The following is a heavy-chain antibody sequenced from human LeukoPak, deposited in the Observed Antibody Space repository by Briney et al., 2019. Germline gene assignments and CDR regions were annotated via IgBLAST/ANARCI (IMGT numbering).Heavy chain of an antibody. Sequence: GGSLRLSCAASGFTFSRYWMHWVRQAPGKGLVWVSRINTDGSSTSHADPVKGRFTISRDNAKNSLYLQMNSLRAEDTALYYCAREEDANASYDAFDVWGQGTMVTVSS. CDR2: INTDGSST. CDR1: GFTFSRYW. D-gene: IGHD2-8*01. V-gene: IGHV3-74*01. J-gene: IGHJ3*01. CDR3: AREEDANASYDAFDV.